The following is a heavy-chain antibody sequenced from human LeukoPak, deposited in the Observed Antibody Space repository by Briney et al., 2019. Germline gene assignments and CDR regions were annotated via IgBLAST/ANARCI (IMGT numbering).Heavy chain of an antibody. D-gene: IGHD3-22*01. CDR3: AKDRAYYDSSGDSDY. CDR1: GFTFSSYA. V-gene: IGHV3-23*01. CDR2: ISGSGGST. J-gene: IGHJ4*02. Sequence: GGSLRLSCAASGFTFSSYAMSWVRQAPGKGLEWVSAISGSGGSTYYADSVKGRFTISRDNSKNTLYLQMNSLRAEDTAVYYCAKDRAYYDSSGDSDYWGQGTLVTVSS.